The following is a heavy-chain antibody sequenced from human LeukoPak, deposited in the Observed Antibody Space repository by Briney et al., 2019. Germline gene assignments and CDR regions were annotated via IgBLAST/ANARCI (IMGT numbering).Heavy chain of an antibody. Sequence: SETLSLTCTVSGGSISSGTYYWGWIRQPPGKGLECIGTIYYSGSTSYNPSLKSRVTISVDTSKNQFSLKLTSVTAADTAVYYCAGTYRLRRFDPWGQGTPVTVSS. CDR1: GGSISSGTYY. D-gene: IGHD2-2*02. CDR2: IYYSGST. V-gene: IGHV4-39*01. CDR3: AGTYRLRRFDP. J-gene: IGHJ5*02.